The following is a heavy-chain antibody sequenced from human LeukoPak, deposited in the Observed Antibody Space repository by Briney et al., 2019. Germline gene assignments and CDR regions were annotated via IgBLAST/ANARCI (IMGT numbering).Heavy chain of an antibody. D-gene: IGHD3-22*01. Sequence: SETLSLTCTVSGGPLSSNTYYWGWIRQPPGKGLEWIGSISHSGSAYYNPSLKSRVSISVDTSMTQMSLKLSSVTASDTAVYYCASPPSYYYETSGYSHDAFDLWGHGTMITVSS. J-gene: IGHJ3*01. CDR3: ASPPSYYYETSGYSHDAFDL. V-gene: IGHV4-39*01. CDR2: ISHSGSA. CDR1: GGPLSSNTYY.